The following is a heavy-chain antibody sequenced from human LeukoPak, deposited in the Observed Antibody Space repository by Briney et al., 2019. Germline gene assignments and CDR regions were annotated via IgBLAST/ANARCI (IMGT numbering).Heavy chain of an antibody. V-gene: IGHV3-21*01. J-gene: IGHJ3*02. Sequence: GGSLRLSCAASGFTFSSYSMNWVRQAPGKGLEWVSSISSSSSYIYYADSVKGRFTISRDNAKNSLYLQMNSLRAEDTAVYYCARDNYYDFWSGELRAFDIWGQGTMVTVSS. CDR2: ISSSSSYI. D-gene: IGHD3-3*01. CDR1: GFTFSSYS. CDR3: ARDNYYDFWSGELRAFDI.